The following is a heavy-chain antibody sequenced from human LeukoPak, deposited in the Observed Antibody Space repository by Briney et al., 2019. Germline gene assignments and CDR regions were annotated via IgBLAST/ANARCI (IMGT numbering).Heavy chain of an antibody. V-gene: IGHV4-34*01. CDR1: GGSFSGYY. CDR2: INHSGST. D-gene: IGHD3-10*01. CDR3: ARGRYYYGSGSYGN. J-gene: IGHJ4*02. Sequence: SETLSLTCAVYGGSFSGYYWSWIRQPPGKGLEWIGEINHSGSTNYNPSLKSRVTISVDTSKNQFSLKLSSVTAADTAVYYCARGRYYYGSGSYGNWGQGTLVTVSS.